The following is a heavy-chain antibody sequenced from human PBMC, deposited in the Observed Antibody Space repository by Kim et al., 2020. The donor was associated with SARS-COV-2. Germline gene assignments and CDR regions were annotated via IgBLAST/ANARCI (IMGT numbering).Heavy chain of an antibody. D-gene: IGHD2-15*01. CDR3: ARELPHNRFDP. CDR1: GGSINNNY. V-gene: IGHV4-59*13. CDR2: IYYRGTT. J-gene: IGHJ5*02. Sequence: SETMSLTCTVSGGSINNNYWTWIRQPPGKRLEWIGYIYYRGTTNYNPSLQSGVTMPIDTSKNQFSLQPSSVTAAATAVSYGARELPHNRFDPWGQGTLAT.